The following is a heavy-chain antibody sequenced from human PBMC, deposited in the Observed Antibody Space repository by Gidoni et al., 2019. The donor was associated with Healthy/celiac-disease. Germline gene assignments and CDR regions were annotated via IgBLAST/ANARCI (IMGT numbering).Heavy chain of an antibody. CDR3: ARRGYDSSGGLDY. CDR2: ISSSSSYI. V-gene: IGHV3-21*01. J-gene: IGHJ4*02. Sequence: EVQLVESGGGLVKPGGSLRLSCAASGFTFSSYSMNWVRQAPGKGLEWVSSISSSSSYIYYADSVKGRFTIARDNAKNSLYLQMNSLRAEDTAVYYCARRGYDSSGGLDYWGQGTLVTVSS. CDR1: GFTFSSYS. D-gene: IGHD3-22*01.